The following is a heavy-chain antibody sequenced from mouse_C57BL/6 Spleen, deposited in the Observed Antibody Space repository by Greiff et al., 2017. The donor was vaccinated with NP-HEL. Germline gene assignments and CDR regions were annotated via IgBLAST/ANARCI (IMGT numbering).Heavy chain of an antibody. V-gene: IGHV5-17*01. CDR2: ISSGSSTI. Sequence: DVRLVESGGGLVKPGGSLKLSCAASGFTFSDYGMHWVRQAPEKGLEWVAYISSGSSTIYYADTVKGRFTISRDNAKNTLFLQMTSLRSEDTAMYYCARRWLPLFDYWGQGTTLTVSS. CDR1: GFTFSDYG. CDR3: ARRWLPLFDY. J-gene: IGHJ2*01. D-gene: IGHD2-2*01.